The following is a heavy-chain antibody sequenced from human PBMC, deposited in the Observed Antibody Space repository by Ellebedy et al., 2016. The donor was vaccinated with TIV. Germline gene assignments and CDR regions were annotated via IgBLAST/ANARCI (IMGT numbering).Heavy chain of an antibody. CDR1: GLTFSSHA. D-gene: IGHD2-2*01. CDR2: IKEDGSEA. CDR3: ARAGGRHSTGSGFD. V-gene: IGHV3-7*03. J-gene: IGHJ4*02. Sequence: GESLKISCAASGLTFSSHAMSWVRQAPGKGLEWVANIKEDGSEAYYVDSVKGRFTISRDNAKNSLYLQMSNLRAEDTAVFYCARAGGRHSTGSGFDWGQGTRVTVST.